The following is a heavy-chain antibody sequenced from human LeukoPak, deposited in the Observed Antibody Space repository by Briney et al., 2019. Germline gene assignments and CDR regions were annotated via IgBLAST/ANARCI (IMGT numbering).Heavy chain of an antibody. CDR1: GGSITGYY. D-gene: IGHD4-23*01. CDR2: IYHTGST. CDR3: ARHNYGGNSVVDY. V-gene: IGHV4-59*08. J-gene: IGHJ4*02. Sequence: SETLSLTCTVSGGSITGYYWSWIRQPPGKGLESIGYIYHTGSTNYNPSLKSRVTISVDTSKNQFSLKLSSVTAADTAVYYCARHNYGGNSVVDYWGQGTLVTVAS.